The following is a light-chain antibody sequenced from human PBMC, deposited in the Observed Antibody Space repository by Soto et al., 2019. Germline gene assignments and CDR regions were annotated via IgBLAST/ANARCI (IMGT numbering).Light chain of an antibody. CDR2: GAS. J-gene: IGKJ4*01. Sequence: ETVLTQSPGPLSLSPGERATFSCRASQSVSSSYLAWYQHKPGQAPRLLIYGASSRATGIPDRFSGSGSGTDFTLTISRLEPEDFAVYYCQQYGSSSLTFGGGTKVEIK. CDR1: QSVSSSY. CDR3: QQYGSSSLT. V-gene: IGKV3-20*01.